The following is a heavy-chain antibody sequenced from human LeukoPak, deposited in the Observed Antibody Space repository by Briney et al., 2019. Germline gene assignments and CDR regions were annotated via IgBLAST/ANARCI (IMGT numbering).Heavy chain of an antibody. CDR2: MNPNSGNT. D-gene: IGHD4-11*01. V-gene: IGHV1-8*03. Sequence: ASVKVSCKVSGYTFTSYDINWVRQATGQGLEWMGWMNPNSGNTGYAQKFQGRVTITRNTSISTAYMELSSLRSEDTAVYYCARRRAKVTTYWFDPWGQGTLVTVSS. CDR3: ARRRAKVTTYWFDP. J-gene: IGHJ5*02. CDR1: GYTFTSYD.